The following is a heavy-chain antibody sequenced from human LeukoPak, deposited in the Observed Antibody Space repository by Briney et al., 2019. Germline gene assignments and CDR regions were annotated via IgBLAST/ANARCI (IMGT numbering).Heavy chain of an antibody. D-gene: IGHD2-15*01. CDR2: INHSGDT. CDR1: GGSFSGYY. Sequence: SETLSLTCAVSGGSFSGYYWSWIRQSPGRGLEWIGEINHSGDTNYNSSVKSRVTISVDTSKNQFSLKVRSLTAADTAVYYCARGPTISEAGYFDYWGQGTLVTVSS. V-gene: IGHV4-34*01. CDR3: ARGPTISEAGYFDY. J-gene: IGHJ4*03.